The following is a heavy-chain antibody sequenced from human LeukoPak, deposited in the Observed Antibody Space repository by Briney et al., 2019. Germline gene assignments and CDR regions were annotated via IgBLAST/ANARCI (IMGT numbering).Heavy chain of an antibody. Sequence: GGSLRLSCAASGFTVSSNYMSWVRQAPGKGLEWVSVIYSGGSTYYADSVKSRFTISRDNSKNTLYLQMNSLRAEDMAVYYCARGAEYCTNGVCYKYYYYYMDVWGKGTTVTVSS. CDR3: ARGAEYCTNGVCYKYYYYYMDV. D-gene: IGHD2-8*01. V-gene: IGHV3-53*01. CDR1: GFTVSSNY. J-gene: IGHJ6*03. CDR2: IYSGGST.